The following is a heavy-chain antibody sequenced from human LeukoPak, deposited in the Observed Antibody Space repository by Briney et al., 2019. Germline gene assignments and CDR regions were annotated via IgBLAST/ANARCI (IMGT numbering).Heavy chain of an antibody. CDR3: ARRSDSGSDDGEDYFDY. D-gene: IGHD1-26*01. Sequence: SETLSLACTVSGGSIYSTTFYWGWIRQPPGKGLEWIGSMYYDGSTYHNPSLKSRVTISVDTSNNQFSLKLTSVTAADTAVYFCARRSDSGSDDGEDYFDYWGQGALVTVSS. CDR1: GGSIYSTTFY. J-gene: IGHJ4*02. V-gene: IGHV4-39*01. CDR2: MYYDGST.